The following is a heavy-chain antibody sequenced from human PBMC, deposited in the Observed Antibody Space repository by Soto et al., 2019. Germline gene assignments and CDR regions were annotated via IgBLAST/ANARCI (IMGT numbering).Heavy chain of an antibody. CDR3: ARGAGYGDYGDY. CDR2: ISGTGSSI. J-gene: IGHJ4*02. Sequence: EVQLVESGGGLVQPGGSLRLSCAASGFSLRGYSMSWVRQAPGKGLEWVSYISGTGSSIYADSVKGGFTISRDNAKNSVYLQMNSLGDDDTAVYYCARGAGYGDYGDYWGQGTLVTVSA. CDR1: GFSLRGYS. V-gene: IGHV3-48*02. D-gene: IGHD4-17*01.